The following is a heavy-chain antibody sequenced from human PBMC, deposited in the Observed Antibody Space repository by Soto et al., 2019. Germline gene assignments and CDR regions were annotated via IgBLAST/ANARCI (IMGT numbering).Heavy chain of an antibody. CDR1: GFTFSSYW. CDR3: ARGDCSGGSCYIFDY. V-gene: IGHV3-7*01. D-gene: IGHD2-15*01. J-gene: IGHJ4*02. CDR2: IKQDGSEK. Sequence: GGSLRLSCAASGFTFSSYWMSWVRQAPGKGLEWVANIKQDGSEKYYVDSVKGRFTISRDNAKNSLYLQMNSLRAEDTAVYYCARGDCSGGSCYIFDYWGQGTLVTVSS.